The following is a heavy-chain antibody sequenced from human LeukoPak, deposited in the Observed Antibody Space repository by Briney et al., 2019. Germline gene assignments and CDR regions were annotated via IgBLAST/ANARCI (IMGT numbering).Heavy chain of an antibody. CDR3: STLVRESPAFDV. J-gene: IGHJ3*01. CDR2: INPNSGDT. D-gene: IGHD3-10*01. Sequence: GSVKVSCKASGYTFTGYYMHWVRQAPGQGLEWMGWINPNSGDTNCAQKFQGRVTMTRDTSISTAYMELSRLRSDDTAVYYCSTLVRESPAFDVWGRGTIVTVSS. V-gene: IGHV1-2*02. CDR1: GYTFTGYY.